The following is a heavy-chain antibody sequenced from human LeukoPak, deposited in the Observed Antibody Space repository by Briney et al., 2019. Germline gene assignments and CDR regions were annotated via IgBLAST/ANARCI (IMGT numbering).Heavy chain of an antibody. V-gene: IGHV4-39*02. Sequence: SQTLSLTRTVSAGSIINTNWGWILQHPGKGLGWIRNIDSSGSSHYNPSLRSRATISVDTSKSHFSLKLTSVAAADTALYYCARLIDYGGLYFYYYMDVWGKGTTVAVSS. CDR1: AGSIINTN. CDR2: IDSSGSS. D-gene: IGHD4-17*01. J-gene: IGHJ6*03. CDR3: ARLIDYGGLYFYYYMDV.